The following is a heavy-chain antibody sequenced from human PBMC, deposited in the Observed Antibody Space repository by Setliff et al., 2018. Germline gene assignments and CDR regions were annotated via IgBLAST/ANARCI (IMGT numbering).Heavy chain of an antibody. CDR2: IYTSGST. CDR3: ARSYYNFWSGYYRVNWFDP. V-gene: IGHV4-4*07. Sequence: SETLSLTCTVSGGSISNYYWSWIRQPAGKGLEWIGRIYTSGSTNYNPSLKSRVTMSVDTSKNQFSPKLSSVTAADTAVYYCARSYYNFWSGYYRVNWFDPWGQGTLVTVSS. CDR1: GGSISNYY. J-gene: IGHJ5*02. D-gene: IGHD3-3*01.